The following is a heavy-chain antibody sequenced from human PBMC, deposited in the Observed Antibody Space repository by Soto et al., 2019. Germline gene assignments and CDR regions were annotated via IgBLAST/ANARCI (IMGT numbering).Heavy chain of an antibody. CDR1: GFTFSSYW. CDR2: INSDGSST. Sequence: EVQLVESGGGLVQPGGSLRLSCAASGFTFSSYWMHWFRQAPGKGLVWVSRINSDGSSTSYADSVKGRFTISRDNAKNTLYLQMNSLRAEDTAVYYCARGANHVLRYFDWSTDYYYYYMDVWGKGTTVTVSS. J-gene: IGHJ6*03. D-gene: IGHD3-9*01. V-gene: IGHV3-74*01. CDR3: ARGANHVLRYFDWSTDYYYYYMDV.